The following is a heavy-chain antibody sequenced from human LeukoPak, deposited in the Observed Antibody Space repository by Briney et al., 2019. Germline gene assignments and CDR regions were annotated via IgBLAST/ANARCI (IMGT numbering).Heavy chain of an antibody. CDR2: IYSSGST. Sequence: SETLSLTCTVSGGSLSSFYWSWIRQPAGKELEWIGRIYSSGSTNYNPSLTSRVIMSVDSSKNQSSLTLTSVTAADTAVYYCARDLVGSGYASRWYYYMDVWGRGTTVTVSS. D-gene: IGHD5-12*01. CDR1: GGSLSSFY. V-gene: IGHV4-4*07. CDR3: ARDLVGSGYASRWYYYMDV. J-gene: IGHJ6*03.